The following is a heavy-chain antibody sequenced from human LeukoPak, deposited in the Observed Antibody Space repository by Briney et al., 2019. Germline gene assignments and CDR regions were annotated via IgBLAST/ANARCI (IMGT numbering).Heavy chain of an antibody. CDR1: GGSISSYY. CDR3: ARQWAAAGDYYYYGMDV. D-gene: IGHD6-13*01. Sequence: SETLSLTCTVSGGSISSYYWSWIRQPPGKGLEWIGYIYYSGSTSYNPSLKSRVTISVDASKNQFSLKLSSVTAADTAVYYCARQWAAAGDYYYYGMDVWGQGTTVTVSS. CDR2: IYYSGST. V-gene: IGHV4-59*01. J-gene: IGHJ6*02.